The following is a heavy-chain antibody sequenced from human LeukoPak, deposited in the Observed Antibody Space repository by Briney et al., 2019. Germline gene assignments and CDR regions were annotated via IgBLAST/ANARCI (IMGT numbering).Heavy chain of an antibody. CDR2: IYSGGST. Sequence: AGGSLRLSCAASGFTVSSNYMSWVRQAPGKGLEWVSVIYSGGSTYYADSVKGRFTISRDNSKNTLYLQMNSLRAEDTAVYYCARDSSIYYDSSGYGIDYWGQGTLVTVSS. J-gene: IGHJ4*02. D-gene: IGHD3-22*01. V-gene: IGHV3-53*01. CDR3: ARDSSIYYDSSGYGIDY. CDR1: GFTVSSNY.